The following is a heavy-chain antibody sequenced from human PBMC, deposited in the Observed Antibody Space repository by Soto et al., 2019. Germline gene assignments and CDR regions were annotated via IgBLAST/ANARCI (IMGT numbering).Heavy chain of an antibody. Sequence: ASVKVSCKASGYTFTGYYMHWVRQAPGQGLEWMGWINPNSGGTNYAQKFQGWVTMTRDTSISTAYMELSRLRSDDTAVYYCARDLGSGSFYYYYYGMDVWGQGTTVTVSS. D-gene: IGHD6-19*01. CDR3: ARDLGSGSFYYYYYGMDV. V-gene: IGHV1-2*04. J-gene: IGHJ6*02. CDR2: INPNSGGT. CDR1: GYTFTGYY.